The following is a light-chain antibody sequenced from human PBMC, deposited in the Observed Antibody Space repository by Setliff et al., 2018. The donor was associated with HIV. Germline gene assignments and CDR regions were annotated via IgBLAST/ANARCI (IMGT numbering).Light chain of an antibody. J-gene: IGLJ1*01. V-gene: IGLV2-8*01. Sequence: SVLTQPPSASGSPGQSVTISCTGTSSDVGGYNYVSWYQQHPDKAPKLMIYDVKNRPSGVSDRFSGSKSGNTASLTISGLQAEDEADYYCCSYAGSGPVFGAGTKVTV. CDR2: DVK. CDR3: CSYAGSGPV. CDR1: SSDVGGYNY.